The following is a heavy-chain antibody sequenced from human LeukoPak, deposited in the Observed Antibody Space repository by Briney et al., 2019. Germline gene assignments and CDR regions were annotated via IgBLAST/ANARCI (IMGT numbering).Heavy chain of an antibody. CDR2: IYSGGST. D-gene: IGHD1-26*01. J-gene: IGHJ3*02. CDR3: ASLYSGSYYMDAFDI. Sequence: GGSLRLSCAASGFTVSSNYMSWVRQAPGKGLEWVSVIYSGGSTYYADSVKGRFTISRGNSKNTLYLQMNSLRAEDTAVYYCASLYSGSYYMDAFDIWGQGTMVTVSS. V-gene: IGHV3-53*01. CDR1: GFTVSSNY.